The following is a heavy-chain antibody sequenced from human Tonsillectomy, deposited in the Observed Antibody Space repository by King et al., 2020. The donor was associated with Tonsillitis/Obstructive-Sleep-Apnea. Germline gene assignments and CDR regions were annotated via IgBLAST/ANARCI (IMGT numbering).Heavy chain of an antibody. CDR1: GFTLSSSG. J-gene: IGHJ4*02. V-gene: IGHV3-30*18. D-gene: IGHD6-13*01. CDR2: ISSDGKNK. Sequence: VQLVESGGGVVQPGRSLRISCAASGFTLSSSGIHWVRQGPGKGLEWVAVISSDGKNKYYADSVKGRFTISKDNSKNTLYLQMNSLRTEDTAVYYCAKVRRYSWSFDYWGQGTLVTVSS. CDR3: AKVRRYSWSFDY.